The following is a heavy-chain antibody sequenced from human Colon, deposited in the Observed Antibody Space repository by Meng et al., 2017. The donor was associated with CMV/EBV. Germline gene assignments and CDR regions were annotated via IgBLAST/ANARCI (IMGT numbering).Heavy chain of an antibody. V-gene: IGHV1-18*01. CDR3: ARELARGGY. CDR2: ISPYNGDT. J-gene: IGHJ4*02. CDR1: GYTFTNFG. Sequence: QVQLGQSGAEVTKPGASVKVSCKTSGYTFTNFGISWVRQAPGQGLEWMAYISPYNGDTNYAQRFQGRVALTTDTSTSTVYMELGSLTSDDTAMYYCARELARGGYWGQGTLVTVSS.